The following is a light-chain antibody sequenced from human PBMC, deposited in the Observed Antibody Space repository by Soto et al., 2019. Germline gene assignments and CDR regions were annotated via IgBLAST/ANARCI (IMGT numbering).Light chain of an antibody. CDR2: DAS. CDR3: QHRDT. CDR1: QSVSSY. J-gene: IGKJ2*01. V-gene: IGKV3-11*01. Sequence: EIVLTQSPATLSLSPGERATLSCKASQSVSSYLAWYQQKHGQAPRLLINDASNRATDIPARFSGSGSGTDFTLTISSLEPEDFAIYYCQHRDTFGQGTKLEIK.